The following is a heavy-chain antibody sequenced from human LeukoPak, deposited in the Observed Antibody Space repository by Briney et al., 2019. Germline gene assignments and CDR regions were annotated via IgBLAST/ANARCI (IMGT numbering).Heavy chain of an antibody. CDR1: GFTFSSYG. Sequence: GGSLRLSCAASGFTFSSYGMHWVRQAPGKGPEWVAVIWYDGTNKYYADSVKGRFTISRDSPKNTLYLQMNSLRAEDTAVYYCARAAYDNSGYLTLWGQGTLVTVSS. CDR3: ARAAYDNSGYLTL. D-gene: IGHD3-22*01. CDR2: IWYDGTNK. J-gene: IGHJ4*02. V-gene: IGHV3-33*01.